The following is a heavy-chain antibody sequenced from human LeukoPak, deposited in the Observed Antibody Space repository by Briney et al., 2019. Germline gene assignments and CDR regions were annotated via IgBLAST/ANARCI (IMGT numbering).Heavy chain of an antibody. Sequence: PSQTLSLTCTVSGGSISSGSYYWSWIRQPAGKGLEWIGRIYTSGSTNYNPSLKSRVTISVDTSKNQFSLKLSSVTAADTAVYYCARDPPKKNIDSSSFYGMDVWGQGTTVTVSS. CDR3: ARDPPKKNIDSSSFYGMDV. V-gene: IGHV4-61*02. D-gene: IGHD6-13*01. CDR2: IYTSGST. J-gene: IGHJ6*02. CDR1: GGSISSGSYY.